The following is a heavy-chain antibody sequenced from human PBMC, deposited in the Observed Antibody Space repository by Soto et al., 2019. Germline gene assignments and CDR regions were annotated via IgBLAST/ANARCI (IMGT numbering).Heavy chain of an antibody. V-gene: IGHV1-69*02. Sequence: QVQLVQSGAEVKKPGSSVKVSCKASGGTFSSYTISWVRQAPGQGLEWMGRIIPILGIANYAQKFQGRVTITADKSTSTAYMELSSLRSEDTAVYYCASDGKGLPFDYWGQGTLVTVSS. CDR1: GGTFSSYT. CDR3: ASDGKGLPFDY. D-gene: IGHD5-18*01. CDR2: IIPILGIA. J-gene: IGHJ4*02.